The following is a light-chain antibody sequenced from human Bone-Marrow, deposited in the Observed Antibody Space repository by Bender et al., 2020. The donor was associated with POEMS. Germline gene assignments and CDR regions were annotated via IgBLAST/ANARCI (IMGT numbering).Light chain of an antibody. CDR3: QSYDNSLGGWV. CDR2: EDN. J-gene: IGLJ3*02. V-gene: IGLV2-23*01. Sequence: QSALTQPASVSGSPGQSITMSCTGTSSDVGSYNLVSWYQQHPGKPPKLMLYEDNKRPSGVSNRFSGSKSGNTASLIISGLQAEDEGDYYCQSYDNSLGGWVFGGGTKLTVL. CDR1: SSDVGSYNL.